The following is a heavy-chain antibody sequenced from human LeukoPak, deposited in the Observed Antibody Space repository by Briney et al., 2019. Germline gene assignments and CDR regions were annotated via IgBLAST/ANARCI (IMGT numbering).Heavy chain of an antibody. CDR3: ARGGKGYFDY. CDR1: GGSISSGGYS. J-gene: IGHJ4*02. Sequence: SETLSLTCAVSGGSISSGGYSWSWIRQPPGKGLEWIGYIYHSGSTYYNPSLKSRVTISVDRSKNQFSLKLSSVTAADTAVYYCARGGKGYFDYWGQGTLVTASS. CDR2: IYHSGST. V-gene: IGHV4-30-2*01.